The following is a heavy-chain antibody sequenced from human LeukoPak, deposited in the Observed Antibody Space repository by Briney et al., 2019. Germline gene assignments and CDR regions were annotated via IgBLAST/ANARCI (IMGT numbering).Heavy chain of an antibody. CDR1: GGSISSSSYY. CDR2: IYYSGST. J-gene: IGHJ6*02. V-gene: IGHV4-39*01. CDR3: AKTLQHTVTTQSYYYYGMDV. Sequence: PSETLSLTCPVSGGSISSSSYYWGWLRQPPGKGLEWIGSIYYSGSTYYSPSLKSRVTISVDTSKTQFSLKLSSVSAADTAVYYYAKTLQHTVTTQSYYYYGMDVWGQGTTVTVSS. D-gene: IGHD4-17*01.